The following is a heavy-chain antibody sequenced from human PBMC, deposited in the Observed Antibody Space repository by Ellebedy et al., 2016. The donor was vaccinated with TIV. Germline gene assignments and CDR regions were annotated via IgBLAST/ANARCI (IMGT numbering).Heavy chain of an antibody. Sequence: AASVKVSCKASGYTFTSHPLNWVRQAPGRGLEWMGWINTNTGNTESVPGFTGRFVFSLDTSGGPAYLQISSLQAEDTAIYYCARDRYYGGNYRGIDYWGQGTLVTVSS. V-gene: IGHV7-4-1*02. CDR1: GYTFTSHP. D-gene: IGHD4-23*01. J-gene: IGHJ4*02. CDR3: ARDRYYGGNYRGIDY. CDR2: INTNTGNT.